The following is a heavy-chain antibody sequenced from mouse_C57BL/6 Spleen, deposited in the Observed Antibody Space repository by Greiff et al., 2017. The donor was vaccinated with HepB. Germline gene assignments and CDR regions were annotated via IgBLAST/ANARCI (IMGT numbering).Heavy chain of an antibody. CDR2: ISSGSSTI. V-gene: IGHV5-17*01. D-gene: IGHD1-1*01. CDR3: AGLLRWMDY. J-gene: IGHJ4*01. Sequence: DVMLVESGGGLVKPGGSLKLSCAASGFTFSDYGMHWVRQAPEKGLEWVAYISSGSSTIYYADTVKGRFTISRDKAKNTLFLQMTSLRSEDTAMYYCAGLLRWMDYWGQGTSVTVSS. CDR1: GFTFSDYG.